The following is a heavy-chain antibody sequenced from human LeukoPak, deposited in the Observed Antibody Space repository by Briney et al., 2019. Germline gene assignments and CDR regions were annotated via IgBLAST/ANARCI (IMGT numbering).Heavy chain of an antibody. D-gene: IGHD3-3*01. CDR3: ATPPSAYYDFWSGS. Sequence: SETLSLTCGVYGGSFSGFYRTWIRQSPGLGLGWIGEIDHRGRIIYNSSLKSRLTISIDTSKNQFSLTLRSVTAADTAVYYCATPPSAYYDFWSGSWGQGTLVTVSS. CDR1: GGSFSGFY. J-gene: IGHJ5*02. V-gene: IGHV4-34*01. CDR2: IDHRGRI.